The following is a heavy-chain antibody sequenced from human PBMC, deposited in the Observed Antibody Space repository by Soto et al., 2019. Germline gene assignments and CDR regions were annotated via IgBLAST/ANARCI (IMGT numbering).Heavy chain of an antibody. CDR3: ARAGDRANHPPGDYNYGMDV. D-gene: IGHD3-10*01. CDR2: ISASGGRT. J-gene: IGHJ6*02. V-gene: IGHV3-23*01. Sequence: EGSMRRSCSASGFTFSTYAMSWVRQAPGRRLEWVSTISASGGRTYYADSVKGRFTVSRDNSQNTLRLQMNSLRAEHMAFYYPARAGDRANHPPGDYNYGMDVWDQGTTVTVSS. CDR1: GFTFSTYA.